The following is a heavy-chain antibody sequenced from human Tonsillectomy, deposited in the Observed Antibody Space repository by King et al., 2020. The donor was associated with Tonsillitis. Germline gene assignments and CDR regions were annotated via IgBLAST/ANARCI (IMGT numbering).Heavy chain of an antibody. D-gene: IGHD3-22*01. CDR1: GLSLSTSEEG. CDR2: IYWDDDK. V-gene: IGHV2-5*02. J-gene: IGHJ4*02. Sequence: TLKESGPTLVKPTQTLTLTFTFSGLSLSTSEEGVGWIRQPPGKALELLGVIYWDDDKRDSPSLKSRLTITKETSKNQEVLTMTNMDPVDTGTYYRAPKLAYHDRNYFDYWGQGTLVTVSS. CDR3: APKLAYHDRNYFDY.